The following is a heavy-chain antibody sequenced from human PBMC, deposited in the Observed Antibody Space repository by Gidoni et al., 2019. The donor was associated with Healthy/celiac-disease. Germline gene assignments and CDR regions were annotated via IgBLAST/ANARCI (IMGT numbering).Heavy chain of an antibody. Sequence: QVQLQESGPGLVKPSETLSLTCTVSGGSISSYYWSWIRQPPGKGLEWIVYIYYSGSTNYNPSLKSRVTISVDTSKNQFSLKLSSVTAADTAVYYCARDTGYCSGGSCYNWFDPWGQGTLVTVSS. J-gene: IGHJ5*02. V-gene: IGHV4-59*01. CDR3: ARDTGYCSGGSCYNWFDP. CDR2: IYYSGST. CDR1: GGSISSYY. D-gene: IGHD2-15*01.